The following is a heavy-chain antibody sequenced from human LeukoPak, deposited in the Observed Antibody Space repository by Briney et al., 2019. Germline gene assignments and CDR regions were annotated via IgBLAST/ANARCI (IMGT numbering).Heavy chain of an antibody. CDR3: ARETHDFWSGYLNWFDP. D-gene: IGHD3-3*01. J-gene: IGHJ5*02. Sequence: ASVKVSCKASGYTFTSHGISWVRQAPGQGLEWMGWISAYNGNTNYAQKLQGRVTMTTDTSTSTAYMELRSLRSDDTAVYYCARETHDFWSGYLNWFDPWGQGTLVTVSS. CDR1: GYTFTSHG. V-gene: IGHV1-18*01. CDR2: ISAYNGNT.